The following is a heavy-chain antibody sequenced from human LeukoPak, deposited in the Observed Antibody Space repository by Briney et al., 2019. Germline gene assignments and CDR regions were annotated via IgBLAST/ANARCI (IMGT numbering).Heavy chain of an antibody. CDR1: VFTFSSYA. CDR3: AKMTAVTGDYFGS. Sequence: GGSLRLSCAASVFTFSSYAMSWVRQAPGKGLEWVSAISGSGGHTFYADSVKGRFTISRDNSKNTLSLEMNSLRADDTAVYYCAKMTAVTGDYFGSWGQETLVTVSS. CDR2: ISGSGGHT. V-gene: IGHV3-23*01. D-gene: IGHD4-17*01. J-gene: IGHJ4*02.